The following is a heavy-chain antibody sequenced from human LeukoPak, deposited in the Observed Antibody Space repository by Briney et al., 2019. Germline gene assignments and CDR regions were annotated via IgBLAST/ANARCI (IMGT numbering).Heavy chain of an antibody. V-gene: IGHV4-34*01. CDR2: SNHSGST. Sequence: SETLSLTCAVYVGSFSGYYWSWIRQPPGKGLEWIGESNHSGSTNYNPSLKSRVTISVDTSKNQFSLKLSSVTAADTAVYYCARAYGSGRYDDYWGQGTLVTVSS. CDR1: VGSFSGYY. J-gene: IGHJ4*02. D-gene: IGHD3-10*01. CDR3: ARAYGSGRYDDY.